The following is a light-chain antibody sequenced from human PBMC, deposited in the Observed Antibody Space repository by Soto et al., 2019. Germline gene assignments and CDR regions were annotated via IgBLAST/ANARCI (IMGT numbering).Light chain of an antibody. V-gene: IGKV1-27*01. CDR2: ADS. J-gene: IGKJ3*01. Sequence: DIQMTQSPASLSASVGDRVTITCRASQGISNYLAWYQQKPGKVPKLLIYADSILQSGVPPRFSGSGSGTDFTLTISSLQPEDVATYYCQNYDSAPFTFAPGTKVDL. CDR1: QGISNY. CDR3: QNYDSAPFT.